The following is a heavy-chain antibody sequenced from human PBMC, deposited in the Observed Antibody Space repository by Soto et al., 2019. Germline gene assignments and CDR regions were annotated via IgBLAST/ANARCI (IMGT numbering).Heavy chain of an antibody. Sequence: SETLSLTWAVYGGSFSGYYWSWIRQPPGTGLEWIGEINHSGSTNYNPSLKSRVTISVDTSRSQFSLKLSSVTAADTAVYYCARTFYYGSGTSDYWGQGTLVTVSS. J-gene: IGHJ4*02. CDR1: GGSFSGYY. CDR3: ARTFYYGSGTSDY. V-gene: IGHV4-34*01. D-gene: IGHD3-10*01. CDR2: INHSGST.